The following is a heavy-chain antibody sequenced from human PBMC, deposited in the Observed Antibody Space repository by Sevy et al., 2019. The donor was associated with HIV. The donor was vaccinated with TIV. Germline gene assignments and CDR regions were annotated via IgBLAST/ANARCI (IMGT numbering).Heavy chain of an antibody. J-gene: IGHJ4*02. CDR3: AREDIRVAGIGYYFHS. CDR2: IWYDGTNK. V-gene: IGHV3-33*01. Sequence: GGSLRLSCAASGFSISGYGMHWVRQAPGKGLEWVAVIWYDGTNKEYADSVKGRFTSSRDNSKNTLYLQMNSRRAEDTAVYYCAREDIRVAGIGYYFHSWGQGTLVTVSS. CDR1: GFSISGYG. D-gene: IGHD6-19*01.